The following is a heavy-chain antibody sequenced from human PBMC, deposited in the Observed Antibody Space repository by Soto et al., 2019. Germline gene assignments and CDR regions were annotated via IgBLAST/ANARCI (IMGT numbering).Heavy chain of an antibody. CDR3: ARDRYYGSGSPNWFDP. CDR1: GASISSSNW. D-gene: IGHD3-10*01. V-gene: IGHV4-4*02. Sequence: SETLSLTCAVSGASISSSNWWSWVRHPPGKGLEWIGEIYHSGSTNYNPSLKSRVTISVDKSKNQFSLKLSSVTAADTAVYYCARDRYYGSGSPNWFDPWGQGTLVTVS. J-gene: IGHJ5*02. CDR2: IYHSGST.